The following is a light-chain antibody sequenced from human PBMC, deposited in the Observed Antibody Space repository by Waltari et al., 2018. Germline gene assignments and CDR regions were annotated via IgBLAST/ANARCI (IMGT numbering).Light chain of an antibody. J-gene: IGKJ1*01. Sequence: DIQMTQSPSSMSASVGDRVSITCQASQDISIYLSWYQQKPGKAPKVLIYDASNLETGVPSRFTGSRSGTDFTFTISSLQPDDIATYYCQQYKDLPRTFGQGTKVEIK. CDR1: QDISIY. CDR3: QQYKDLPRT. CDR2: DAS. V-gene: IGKV1-33*01.